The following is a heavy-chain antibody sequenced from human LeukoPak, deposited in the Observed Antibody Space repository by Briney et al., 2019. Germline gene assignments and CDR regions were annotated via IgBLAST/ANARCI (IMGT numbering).Heavy chain of an antibody. Sequence: ASVKVSCKASGGTFSSYAISRVRQAPGQGLEWMGGIIPIFGTANYAQTFQGRDTITTDESTSTAYMELSSLRSEDTAVYYCARENGGWYYFDYWGQGTLVTVSS. D-gene: IGHD6-19*01. V-gene: IGHV1-69*05. CDR1: GGTFSSYA. CDR3: ARENGGWYYFDY. CDR2: IIPIFGTA. J-gene: IGHJ4*02.